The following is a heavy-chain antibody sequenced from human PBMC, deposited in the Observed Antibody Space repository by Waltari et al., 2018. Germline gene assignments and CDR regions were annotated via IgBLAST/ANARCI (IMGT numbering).Heavy chain of an antibody. CDR3: ARSSIAARPDWFDP. CDR1: GGSISRGSYY. V-gene: IGHV4-61*02. D-gene: IGHD6-6*01. CDR2: IYTSGST. Sequence: QVQLQESGPGLVKPSQTLSLTCTVSGGSISRGSYYWRWIRQPAGKGLEWIGRIYTSGSTNYNPSLKSRVTISVDTSKNQFSLKLSSVTAADTAVYYCARSSIAARPDWFDPWGQGTLVTVSS. J-gene: IGHJ5*02.